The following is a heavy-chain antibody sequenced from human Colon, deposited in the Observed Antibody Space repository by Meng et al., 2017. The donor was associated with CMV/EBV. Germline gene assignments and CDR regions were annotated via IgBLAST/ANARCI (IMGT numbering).Heavy chain of an antibody. CDR3: ARDSLGGYDFWSGADH. V-gene: IGHV3-30-3*01. J-gene: IGHJ4*02. Sequence: GFTFSRHAIHWVRQAPGKGLEWVAVMSYDGTNEHYADSVKGRFTISRDNSKNTQYLQMDSLRPEDTAVYYCARDSLGGYDFWSGADHWGQGTLVTVSS. D-gene: IGHD3-3*01. CDR2: MSYDGTNE. CDR1: GFTFSRHA.